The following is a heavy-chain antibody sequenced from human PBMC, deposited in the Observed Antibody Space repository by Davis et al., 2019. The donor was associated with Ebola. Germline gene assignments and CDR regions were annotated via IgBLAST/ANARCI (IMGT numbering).Heavy chain of an antibody. D-gene: IGHD3-16*01. Sequence: SVKFSCKASGGTFSSYAINWVRQAPGQGLEWMGGIIPIFGTANFAQKFQGRVTITADKSTSTAYMELSSLRSEDTAVYYCARAKEGGVDYWGQGTLVTVSS. CDR3: ARAKEGGVDY. CDR2: IIPIFGTA. V-gene: IGHV1-69*06. J-gene: IGHJ4*02. CDR1: GGTFSSYA.